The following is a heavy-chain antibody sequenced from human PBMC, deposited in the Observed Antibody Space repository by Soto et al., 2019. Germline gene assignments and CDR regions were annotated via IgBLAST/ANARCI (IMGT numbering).Heavy chain of an antibody. V-gene: IGHV2-70*01. CDR1: GFSLSTSGMC. D-gene: IGHD6-13*01. CDR2: IDWDDDK. Sequence: GPTLVNPTQTLTLTCTFSGFSLSTSGMCVSWIRQPPGKALEWLALIDWDDDKYYSTSLKTRLTISKDTSKNQVVLTMTNMDPVDTATYYCARISSSWSTYHFDYWGQGTLVTVSS. J-gene: IGHJ4*02. CDR3: ARISSSWSTYHFDY.